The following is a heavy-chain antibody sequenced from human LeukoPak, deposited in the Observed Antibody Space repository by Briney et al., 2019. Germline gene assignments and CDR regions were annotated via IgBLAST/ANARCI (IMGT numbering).Heavy chain of an antibody. CDR2: ISGYNGNT. CDR3: AAHDFYSGGYHFDY. Sequence: ASVKVSCEASGYTFTSYGISWLRQAPGQGLEWLGWISGYNGNTNYAQKFQGRVTMTTDTPTSTAYMDLRSLKSDDTAVYYCAAHDFYSGGYHFDYWGQGTLVTVSS. V-gene: IGHV1-18*01. CDR1: GYTFTSYG. D-gene: IGHD3-3*01. J-gene: IGHJ4*02.